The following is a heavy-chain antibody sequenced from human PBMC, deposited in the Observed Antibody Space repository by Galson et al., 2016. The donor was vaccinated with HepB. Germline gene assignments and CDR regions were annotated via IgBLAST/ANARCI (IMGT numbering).Heavy chain of an antibody. CDR3: TRGRESSDDFWSAIMDWYYDH. D-gene: IGHD3-3*01. J-gene: IGHJ2*01. CDR1: GFTFNSFA. V-gene: IGHV3-30*04. CDR2: ISHDGYKK. Sequence: SLRLSCAASGFTFNSFAMHWVRQAPGKGPEWVALISHDGYKKYFADSVKGRFIISRDNSKNTLSLQMDSLTTEDTAVYYCTRGRESSDDFWSAIMDWYYDHWGRGTLVTVSS.